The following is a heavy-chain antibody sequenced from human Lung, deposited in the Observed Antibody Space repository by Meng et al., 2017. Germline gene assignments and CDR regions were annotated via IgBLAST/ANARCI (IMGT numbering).Heavy chain of an antibody. D-gene: IGHD4-11*01. J-gene: IGHJ4*02. V-gene: IGHV4-34*01. CDR2: INHSGST. CDR3: ARGPTTMAHDFDY. Sequence: QVRLSHWVHVPLKPSGTLSLPCVASVGSFSVYYWSWFRTPPGKGLEWIGDINHSGSTNYNPSLESRATISVDTSQNNLSLKLSSVTAADSAVYYCARGPTTMAHDFDYWGQGTLVTVSS. CDR1: VGSFSVYY.